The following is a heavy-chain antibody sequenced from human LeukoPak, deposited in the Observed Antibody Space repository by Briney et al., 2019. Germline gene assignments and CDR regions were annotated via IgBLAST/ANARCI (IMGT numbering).Heavy chain of an antibody. CDR2: IYYSGST. D-gene: IGHD1-14*01. J-gene: IGHJ6*03. Sequence: SETLSLTCIVSGGSISSYYWSWIRQPPGKGLEWIGYIYYSGSTNYNPSLKSRVTISVDTSKNQLSLKLSSVTAADTAVYYCARLSISSGYYYMDVWGTGTTVTVSS. CDR3: ARLSISSGYYYMDV. V-gene: IGHV4-59*01. CDR1: GGSISSYY.